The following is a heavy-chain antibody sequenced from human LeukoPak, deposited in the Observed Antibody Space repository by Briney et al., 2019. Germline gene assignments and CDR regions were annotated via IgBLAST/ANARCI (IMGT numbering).Heavy chain of an antibody. J-gene: IGHJ4*02. D-gene: IGHD4-11*01. CDR3: AKDGAYSNKPFDY. CDR2: IRYDGSNK. CDR1: GFTFSSYG. Sequence: PGGSLRLSCAASGFTFSSYGMHWVRQAPGKGLEWVAFIRYDGSNKYYADSVKGRFTISRDNSKNTLYLQMNSLRAEDTAVYYCAKDGAYSNKPFDYWGQGTLVTVSS. V-gene: IGHV3-30*02.